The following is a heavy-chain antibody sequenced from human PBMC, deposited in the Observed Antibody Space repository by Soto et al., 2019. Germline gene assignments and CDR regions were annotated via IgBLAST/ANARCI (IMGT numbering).Heavy chain of an antibody. V-gene: IGHV4-39*01. J-gene: IGHJ4*02. CDR2: MDYSVDA. Sequence: SETLSLTCSVSGDSISNSGYNWGWLRRPPGKGLGWVGTMDYSVDASYNPSLRSRVIISADTSKTQYSLRLSSVSVADTAVYYCARRPPVYASESSRFDIWGQGALVTVSS. D-gene: IGHD3-10*01. CDR3: ARRPPVYASESSRFDI. CDR1: GDSISNSGYN.